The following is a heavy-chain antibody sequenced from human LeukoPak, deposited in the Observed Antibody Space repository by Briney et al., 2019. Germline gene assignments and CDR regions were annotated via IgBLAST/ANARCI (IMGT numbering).Heavy chain of an antibody. J-gene: IGHJ4*02. D-gene: IGHD7-27*01. V-gene: IGHV3-21*01. CDR1: GFIFGSYT. CDR3: APKLGLDY. Sequence: GGSLRLSCAASGFIFGSYTMSWVRQAPGRGLEWVSSISSSSSDTYFADSVKGRFTISRDNAKNSLYLQMNSLRAEDTAVYYCAPKLGLDYWGQETLVTVSS. CDR2: ISSSSSDT.